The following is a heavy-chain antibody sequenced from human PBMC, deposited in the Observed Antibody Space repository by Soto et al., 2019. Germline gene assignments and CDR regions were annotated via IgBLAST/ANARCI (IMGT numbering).Heavy chain of an antibody. V-gene: IGHV5-10-1*01. J-gene: IGHJ6*02. D-gene: IGHD5-12*01. CDR3: ARLLATNTWDYYYYYGMDV. CDR2: IDPSDSYT. CDR1: GYSFTSYW. Sequence: PGETLKISCKGSGYSFTSYWISWVRQMPGKGLEWMGRIDPSDSYTNYSPSFQGHVTISADKSISTAYLQWSSPKASDTAMYYCARLLATNTWDYYYYYGMDVWGQGTTVTVSS.